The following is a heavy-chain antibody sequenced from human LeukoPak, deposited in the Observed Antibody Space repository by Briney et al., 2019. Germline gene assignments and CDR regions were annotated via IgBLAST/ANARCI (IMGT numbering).Heavy chain of an antibody. V-gene: IGHV3-74*01. CDR3: TRGGEILNGDYGYFQH. CDR1: GFTFTSYW. Sequence: GGSLRLSCAASGFTFTSYWMHWVRQAPGKGLVWVSRINGDGSSTSYADSVEGRFSLSRDNAKNTLYLQMNSLRAEDTAVYYCTRGGEILNGDYGYFQHWGQGTLVTVSS. J-gene: IGHJ1*01. CDR2: INGDGSST. D-gene: IGHD4-17*01.